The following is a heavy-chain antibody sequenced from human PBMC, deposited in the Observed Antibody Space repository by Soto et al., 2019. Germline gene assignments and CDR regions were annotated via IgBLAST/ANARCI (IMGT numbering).Heavy chain of an antibody. V-gene: IGHV3-15*01. CDR1: GFTFSNAW. J-gene: IGHJ4*02. D-gene: IGHD2-15*01. Sequence: EVQLVESGGGLVKPGGSLRLSCAASGFTFSNAWMSWVRQAPGKGLEWVGRIKSKTDGGTTDYAAPVKGRFTISRDDSKNTLYLQMNSLKTEDTAVYYCTRISYCSGGSCNQRVDYWGQGTLVTVSS. CDR2: IKSKTDGGTT. CDR3: TRISYCSGGSCNQRVDY.